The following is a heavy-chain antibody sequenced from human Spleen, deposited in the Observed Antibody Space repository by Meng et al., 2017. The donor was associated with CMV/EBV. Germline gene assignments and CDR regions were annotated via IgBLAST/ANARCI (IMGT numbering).Heavy chain of an antibody. CDR1: GGSVSSGSYY. D-gene: IGHD2-2*01. Sequence: SETLSLTCTVSGGSVSSGSYYWSWIRQPPGKGLEWIGYIYYSGNTNYNPSLKSRVTISVDTSKNQFSLKLSSVTAADTAVYYCARVLGYCSSTSCYYYYYYGMDVWGQGTTVTVSS. CDR2: IYYSGNT. CDR3: ARVLGYCSSTSCYYYYYYGMDV. J-gene: IGHJ6*02. V-gene: IGHV4-61*01.